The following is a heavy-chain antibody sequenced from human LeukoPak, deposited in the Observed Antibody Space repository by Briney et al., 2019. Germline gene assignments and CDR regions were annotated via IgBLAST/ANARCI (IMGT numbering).Heavy chain of an antibody. Sequence: GGSLRLSCSASGFTFRSYAMHWVRQAPGKGLQYVSAISSDGGGTYYADSVKGRFTISRDNSKNTLSLEMTSLRAEDTAVYYCVKGFTYSRDVFEYWGQGTLVTVSS. CDR1: GFTFRSYA. D-gene: IGHD5-18*01. V-gene: IGHV3-64D*06. CDR3: VKGFTYSRDVFEY. CDR2: ISSDGGGT. J-gene: IGHJ4*02.